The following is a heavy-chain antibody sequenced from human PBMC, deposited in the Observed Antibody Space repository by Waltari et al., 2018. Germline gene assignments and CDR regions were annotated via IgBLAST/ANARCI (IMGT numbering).Heavy chain of an antibody. CDR1: GFMFGDYY. CDR2: IRGRGSPV. Sequence: QVRLVESGGGLVKPGGSLRLSCAASGFMFGDYYMSWIRQAPGKGLEWVSDIRGRGSPVYYAESGKGRFTISRDNAKNSLYLQMNSLRVEDAGVYYCARTYSSGWYGVNWGQGTLVTVSS. CDR3: ARTYSSGWYGVN. D-gene: IGHD6-19*01. J-gene: IGHJ4*02. V-gene: IGHV3-11*04.